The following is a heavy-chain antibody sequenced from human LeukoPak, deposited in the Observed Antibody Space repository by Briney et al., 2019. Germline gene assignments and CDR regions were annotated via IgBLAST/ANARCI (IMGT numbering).Heavy chain of an antibody. D-gene: IGHD1-26*01. CDR1: GFTFNTSA. Sequence: PGGSLRLSCAASGFTFNTSAMNWVRQAPGKGLKWVSSISSRSDFIAYADSVRGRFTFSRENAKTSLILHRKSLRADDTALYYCASELGREGGRRYDCWGQGALVTVSS. CDR3: ASELGREGGRRYDC. V-gene: IGHV3-21*01. J-gene: IGHJ4*02. CDR2: ISSRSDFI.